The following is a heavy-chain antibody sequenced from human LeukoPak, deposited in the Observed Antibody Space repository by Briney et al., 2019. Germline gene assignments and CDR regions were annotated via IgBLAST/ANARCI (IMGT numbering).Heavy chain of an antibody. CDR1: GFSFSDSV. Sequence: PGGSLRLSCVASGFSFSDSVIHWVRQAPGKGPEWVAVISHDVKTTYYADSAKGRFTISRDNSRNTVFLQMNRLRPEDTAVYYCVKEAYYGWGSSPTFYFDYWGQEPGSPSPQ. J-gene: IGHJ4*01. CDR2: ISHDVKTT. D-gene: IGHD3-10*01. CDR3: VKEAYYGWGSSPTFYFDY. V-gene: IGHV3-30*04.